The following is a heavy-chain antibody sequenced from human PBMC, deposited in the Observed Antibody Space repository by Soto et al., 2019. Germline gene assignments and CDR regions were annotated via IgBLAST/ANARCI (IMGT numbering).Heavy chain of an antibody. CDR2: IIPIFGTA. V-gene: IGHV1-69*01. CDR1: GGTFSSYA. J-gene: IGHJ6*02. D-gene: IGHD6-6*01. Sequence: SVKVSCKASGGTFSSYAISWVRQAPGQGLEWMGGIIPIFGTANYAQKFQGRVTITADESTSTAYMELSSLRSEDTAVYYCARKYSSSSNYYYYGMDVWGQGTTVTVS. CDR3: ARKYSSSSNYYYYGMDV.